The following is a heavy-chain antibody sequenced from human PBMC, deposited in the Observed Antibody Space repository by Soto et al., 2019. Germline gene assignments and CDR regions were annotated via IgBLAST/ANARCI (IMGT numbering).Heavy chain of an antibody. J-gene: IGHJ4*02. D-gene: IGHD3-22*01. V-gene: IGHV4-31*03. Sequence: SETLSLTCTVSGGSISSGGYYWGWIRQHPGKGLEWIGYIYYSGSTYYNPSLKSRVTISVDTSKNQFSLKLSSVTAADTAVYYCATQRATMTPNYFDYWGQGTLVTVSS. CDR3: ATQRATMTPNYFDY. CDR1: GGSISSGGYY. CDR2: IYYSGST.